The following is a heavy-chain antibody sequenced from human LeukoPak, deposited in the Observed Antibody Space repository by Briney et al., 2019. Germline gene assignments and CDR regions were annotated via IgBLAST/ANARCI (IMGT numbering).Heavy chain of an antibody. CDR3: AREGYSSSSGLDS. V-gene: IGHV3-23*01. CDR1: GFDFSTYT. J-gene: IGHJ4*02. Sequence: GGSLRLSCAASGFDFSTYTMSWVRQAAEKGLEWVSGITGSGGSTYYETSVEGRFTISRDNSKNSLYLQMTSLRAEDTAVYYCAREGYSSSSGLDSWGQGTLVTVSS. D-gene: IGHD6-6*01. CDR2: ITGSGGST.